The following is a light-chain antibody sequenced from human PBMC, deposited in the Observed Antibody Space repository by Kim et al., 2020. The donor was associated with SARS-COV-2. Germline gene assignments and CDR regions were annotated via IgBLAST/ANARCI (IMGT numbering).Light chain of an antibody. J-gene: IGKJ2*01. Sequence: EIALTQSPATLSLSPGERATLSCRASQSVSTYLAWYQQKPGQAPRLLIYDVSNRVTGIPARFSGSGSGTDFTLTISSLAPEDFAIYYCRQRSSWPTFGQGSQVDIK. CDR2: DVS. CDR1: QSVSTY. V-gene: IGKV3-11*01. CDR3: RQRSSWPT.